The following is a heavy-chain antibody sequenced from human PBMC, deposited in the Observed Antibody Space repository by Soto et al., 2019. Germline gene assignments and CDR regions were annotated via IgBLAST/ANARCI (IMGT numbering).Heavy chain of an antibody. Sequence: QVQLVESGGGLVKPGGSLRLSCAASGFTFSDYYMSWIRQAPGKGLEWVSYISSSGSTIYYADSVKGRFTISRDNAKNSLYLKMNSLRDEDTAVYYCARDPQHSLAGYYYGMDVWGKGTTVTVSS. D-gene: IGHD2-21*01. CDR2: ISSSGSTI. CDR1: GFTFSDYY. J-gene: IGHJ6*04. CDR3: ARDPQHSLAGYYYGMDV. V-gene: IGHV3-11*01.